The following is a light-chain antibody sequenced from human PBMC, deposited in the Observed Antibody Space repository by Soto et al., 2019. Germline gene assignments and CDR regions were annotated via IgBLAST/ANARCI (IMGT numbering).Light chain of an antibody. Sequence: IVMTQSPATLSVSPGERATLSCRASQSVSRNLAWYQQKPGQAPRLLIYGASTRATGIPARFSGSGSGTEFTVPISSLQSEDFAVYYCQQYNKWPPDTFGQGTKVEIK. CDR2: GAS. V-gene: IGKV3-15*01. J-gene: IGKJ2*01. CDR3: QQYNKWPPDT. CDR1: QSVSRN.